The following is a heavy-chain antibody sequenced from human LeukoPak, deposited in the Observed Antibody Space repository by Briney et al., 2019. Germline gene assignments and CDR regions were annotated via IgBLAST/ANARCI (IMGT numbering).Heavy chain of an antibody. CDR3: ASIMAVAGWHDY. D-gene: IGHD6-19*01. J-gene: IGHJ4*02. CDR1: GYTFTGYY. Sequence: ASVKVSCKASGYTFTGYYMHWVRQAPGQGLEWMGWINPNSGGTNYAQKFQGRVTMTRVTSISTAYMELSRLRSDDTAVYYCASIMAVAGWHDYWGQGTLVAVSS. V-gene: IGHV1-2*02. CDR2: INPNSGGT.